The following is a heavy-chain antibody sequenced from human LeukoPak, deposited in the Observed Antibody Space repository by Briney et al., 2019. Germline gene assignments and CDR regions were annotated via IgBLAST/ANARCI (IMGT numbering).Heavy chain of an antibody. CDR3: ARDVRCSTTSCFDY. Sequence: GGSLRLSCAASGFTFSNYGMHWVRQAPGKGLEWVAVIWYDGSNNYYADSVKGRFTISRDNSKNTLYLQMNSLRAEDTAVYYCARDVRCSTTSCFDYWGQGTLVTVSS. CDR2: IWYDGSNN. J-gene: IGHJ4*02. CDR1: GFTFSNYG. V-gene: IGHV3-33*01. D-gene: IGHD2-2*01.